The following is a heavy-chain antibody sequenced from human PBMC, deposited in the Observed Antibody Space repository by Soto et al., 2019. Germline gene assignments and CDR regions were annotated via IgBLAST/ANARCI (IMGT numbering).Heavy chain of an antibody. CDR3: AGEAGASPPVYFDL. CDR2: IWYDGSNK. J-gene: IGHJ2*01. V-gene: IGHV3-33*01. D-gene: IGHD4-17*01. CDR1: GFTFSSYG. Sequence: QVQLVESGGGVVQPGRSLRLSCAASGFTFSSYGMHWVRQAPGKGLEWVAVIWYDGSNKYYADSVKGRFTISRDNSKNTWYLQMTSRRAEDTAVYYCAGEAGASPPVYFDLWGRGPLVTASS.